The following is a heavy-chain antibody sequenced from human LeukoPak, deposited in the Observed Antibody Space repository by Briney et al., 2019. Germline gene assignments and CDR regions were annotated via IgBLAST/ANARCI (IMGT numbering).Heavy chain of an antibody. CDR1: GLSFSAYW. CDR2: INPAGSET. V-gene: IGHV3-7*01. D-gene: IGHD2-15*01. Sequence: GGSLRLSCAASGLSFSAYWMTWVRQAPGTGLEWVANINPAGSETYYVDPVKGRFSISRDNAKNLVYLQMNSLRAEDTAVYHCARFGYVAAVDVWGQGTPVTVS. J-gene: IGHJ4*02. CDR3: ARFGYVAAVDV.